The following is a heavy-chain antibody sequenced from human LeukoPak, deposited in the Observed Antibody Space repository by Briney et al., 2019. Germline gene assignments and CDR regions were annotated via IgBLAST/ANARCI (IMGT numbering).Heavy chain of an antibody. Sequence: AASVKVSCTASGDTFTNYYIHWVRQAPGQGLEWMGIINPSGSSTSYAQTFQGRVTMTRDTSTSTVNMELSNLRSEDTAVYYCAREGFYGRELFPAFDYWGQGTLVTVSS. CDR1: GDTFTNYY. CDR2: INPSGSST. J-gene: IGHJ4*02. CDR3: AREGFYGRELFPAFDY. V-gene: IGHV1-46*01. D-gene: IGHD3-10*01.